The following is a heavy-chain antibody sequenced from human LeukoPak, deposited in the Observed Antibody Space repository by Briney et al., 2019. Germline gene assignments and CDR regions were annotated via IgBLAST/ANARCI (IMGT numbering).Heavy chain of an antibody. D-gene: IGHD5-12*01. CDR2: ITGIDKTT. Sequence: GGSLRLSCAASGFTFSNSGMSWVRQAPGKGLEWGSSITGIDKTTYYADSVKGWFTISRDNSKNTLDLQMSSLRAEDTAVYYCAKLFQYSAWYFQYWGQGALVSVSS. CDR1: GFTFSNSG. CDR3: AKLFQYSAWYFQY. J-gene: IGHJ4*02. V-gene: IGHV3-23*01.